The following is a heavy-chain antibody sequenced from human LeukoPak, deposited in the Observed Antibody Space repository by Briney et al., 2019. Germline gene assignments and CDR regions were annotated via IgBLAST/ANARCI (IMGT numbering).Heavy chain of an antibody. CDR3: ARHNSPPASGRLLYFDY. D-gene: IGHD5-12*01. CDR2: ISHSGNT. CDR1: GYSISSLYY. Sequence: SETLSLTCDVYGYSISSLYYWGWIRQPPEKGLEWVGSISHSGNTYYHSSPKSRVTISIDTSKDQFSLKLSSMTAADTAVYYCARHNSPPASGRLLYFDYWGQGTLVTVSS. J-gene: IGHJ4*02. V-gene: IGHV4-38-2*01.